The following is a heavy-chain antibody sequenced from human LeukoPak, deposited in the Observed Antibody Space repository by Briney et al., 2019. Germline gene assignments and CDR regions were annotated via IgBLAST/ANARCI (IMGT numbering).Heavy chain of an antibody. D-gene: IGHD6-19*01. Sequence: SETLSLTCTVSGDSISSYYWSWIRQPPGKGLEWIGRVHTSGSTNYSPSLKSRVAMSVHMSKNQFSLKLSSVTAADTAIYYCARDLRSSGWFDIWGQGTLVTVSS. CDR2: VHTSGST. CDR1: GDSISSYY. V-gene: IGHV4-4*07. J-gene: IGHJ5*02. CDR3: ARDLRSSGWFDI.